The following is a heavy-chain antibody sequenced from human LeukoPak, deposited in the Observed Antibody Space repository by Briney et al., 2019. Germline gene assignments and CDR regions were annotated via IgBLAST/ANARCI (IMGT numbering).Heavy chain of an antibody. Sequence: PSETLSLTCTVSGGSISSASHYWTWIRQPAGKGLEWIGRIFTSGSTDYNPSLKSRVTISVETSKNQFSLKLSSVTPADTAIYYCAREESLTLDSWGQGTLATVSS. D-gene: IGHD3-10*01. V-gene: IGHV4-61*02. CDR2: IFTSGST. CDR3: AREESLTLDS. CDR1: GGSISSASHY. J-gene: IGHJ4*02.